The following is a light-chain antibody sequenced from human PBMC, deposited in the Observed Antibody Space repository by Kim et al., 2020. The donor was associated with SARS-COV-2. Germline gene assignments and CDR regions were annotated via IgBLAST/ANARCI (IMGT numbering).Light chain of an antibody. CDR3: QQSYSTPYT. Sequence: SASVGDRVTITCQASQSISNYLNWYKQKPGKAPKLLIYAASSLQSGVPSRFSGSGSGTDFSLTISSLQPEDFATYYCQQSYSTPYTFGQGTKLEI. V-gene: IGKV1-39*01. J-gene: IGKJ2*01. CDR1: QSISNY. CDR2: AAS.